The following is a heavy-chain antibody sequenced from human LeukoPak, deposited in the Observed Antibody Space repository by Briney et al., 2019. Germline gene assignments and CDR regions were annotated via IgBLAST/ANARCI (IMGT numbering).Heavy chain of an antibody. Sequence: SETLSLTCTVSGDSIISNIYWWDWVRLPPGKGLEWVGATFYTGRTFYSPSLKSRVTISVDTSKNQFSLDLSSATAADTAVYYCARRRHNFDFYDVWGQGTRVTVSS. CDR1: GDSIISNIYW. D-gene: IGHD3/OR15-3a*01. V-gene: IGHV4-39*01. CDR3: ARRRHNFDFYDV. CDR2: TFYTGRT. J-gene: IGHJ3*01.